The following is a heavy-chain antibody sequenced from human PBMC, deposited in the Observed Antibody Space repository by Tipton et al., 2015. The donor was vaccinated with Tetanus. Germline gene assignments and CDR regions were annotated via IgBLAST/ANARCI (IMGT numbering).Heavy chain of an antibody. V-gene: IGHV3-21*01. CDR2: ISTTGHST. J-gene: IGHJ4*02. Sequence: SLRLSCATSGFTFSSHAMNWVRQAPGKGLVWVSSISTTGHSTFYAASVKGRFTISRDNAQSSLFLQMNSLKAEDTALYYCAREESGGGFDYWGQGTLVTVSS. CDR1: GFTFSSHA. D-gene: IGHD3-16*01. CDR3: AREESGGGFDY.